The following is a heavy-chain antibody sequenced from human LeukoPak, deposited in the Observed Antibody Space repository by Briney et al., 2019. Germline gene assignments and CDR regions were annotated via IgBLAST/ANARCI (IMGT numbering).Heavy chain of an antibody. V-gene: IGHV3-11*06. CDR2: SSGSSTDT. J-gene: IGHJ4*02. CDR3: ARVISISSGFYAY. Sequence: GGSLRLSCAASGFTFSDYYMRWIRQAPGKGLEWLSYSSGSSTDTNYADSVKGRFTISRDNAKNSLYLQINSLRVEDTAFYYCARVISISSGFYAYWGQGTLVTVSS. D-gene: IGHD3-22*01. CDR1: GFTFSDYY.